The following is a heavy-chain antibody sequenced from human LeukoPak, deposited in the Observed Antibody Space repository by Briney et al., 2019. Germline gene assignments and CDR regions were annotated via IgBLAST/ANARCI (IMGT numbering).Heavy chain of an antibody. V-gene: IGHV3-30*02. CDR2: IRYNGSNK. CDR1: GFTFSSYG. CDR3: AKGGGYEAQYYYYYLDV. D-gene: IGHD5-12*01. J-gene: IGHJ6*03. Sequence: GGSLRLSCAASGFTFSSYGMHWVRQAPGKGLEWVAFIRYNGSNKYYADSVKGRFTISRDNSKNTLYLQMKSLRAEDTAVYYCAKGGGYEAQYYYYYLDVWGKGTTVTISS.